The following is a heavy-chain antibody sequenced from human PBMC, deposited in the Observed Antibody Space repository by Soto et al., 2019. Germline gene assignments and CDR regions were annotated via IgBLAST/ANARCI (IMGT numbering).Heavy chain of an antibody. CDR2: VDSSGAYT. CDR3: ASSLAGIGQKWLDP. V-gene: IGHV3-64*07. J-gene: IGHJ5*02. Sequence: EVQLMESGGNLVQPRGSLRLSCAGTGFNFGGFGMYWFRQAPGKGLEFVSAVDSSGAYTYYDDSVKGRFTISRDNYKNTVYLQMGSLRTEDMAVYYCASSLAGIGQKWLDPWGQGTLVTVSS. CDR1: GFNFGGFG. D-gene: IGHD3-3*02.